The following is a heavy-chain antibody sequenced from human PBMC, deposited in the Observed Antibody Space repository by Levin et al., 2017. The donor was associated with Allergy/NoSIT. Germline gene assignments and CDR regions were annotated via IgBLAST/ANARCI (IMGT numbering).Heavy chain of an antibody. CDR3: ARDGNPIMVRGGYYMDV. CDR1: GFTFSSYA. D-gene: IGHD3-10*01. CDR2: ISYDGSNK. J-gene: IGHJ6*03. V-gene: IGHV3-30-3*01. Sequence: GESLKISCAASGFTFSSYAMHWVRQAPGKGLEWVAVISYDGSNKYYADSVKGRFTISRDNSKNTLYLQMNSLRAEDTAVYYCARDGNPIMVRGGYYMDVWGKGTTVTVSS.